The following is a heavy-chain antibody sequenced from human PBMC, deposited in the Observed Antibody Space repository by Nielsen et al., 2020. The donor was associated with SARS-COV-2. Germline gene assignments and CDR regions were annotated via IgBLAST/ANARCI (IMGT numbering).Heavy chain of an antibody. Sequence: ASVKVSCKAAGYTFSGYYLHWVRQAPGQGLEWMGRINPDSGGTSNAQKFQGRVIMTRDTSISTAYMDLSNLRVDDTAVYYCVREGLQDYGLDVWGQGTTVIVSS. CDR2: INPDSGGT. CDR3: VREGLQDYGLDV. D-gene: IGHD2-15*01. J-gene: IGHJ6*02. CDR1: GYTFSGYY. V-gene: IGHV1-2*06.